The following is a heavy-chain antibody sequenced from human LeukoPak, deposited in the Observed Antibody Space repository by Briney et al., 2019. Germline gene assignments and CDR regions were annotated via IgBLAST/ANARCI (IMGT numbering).Heavy chain of an antibody. D-gene: IGHD6-19*01. J-gene: IGHJ4*02. CDR2: IKQDGGET. Sequence: GGSLRLSCAASGFPFSSYWMAWVRQAPGKGLEWVASIKQDGGETFYVDSVKGRFTISRDNAKNSLYLQMNSLRAEDTAVYYCARDLIAVAGTDYWGQGTLVTVSS. CDR3: ARDLIAVAGTDY. CDR1: GFPFSSYW. V-gene: IGHV3-7*01.